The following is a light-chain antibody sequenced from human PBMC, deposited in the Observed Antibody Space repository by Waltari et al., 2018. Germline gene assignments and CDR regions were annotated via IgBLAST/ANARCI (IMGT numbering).Light chain of an antibody. CDR2: EDD. V-gene: IGLV6-57*01. CDR3: QSYNDTNVI. Sequence: NFMLTQPHSVSGSPGQTVTISCTRSGASIAINYVQWYQQRPGSSPTVIIFEDDQRPSGVPDRFSGSTDSPSASASLTISGLQAEDEADYYCQSYNDTNVIFGGGTKLTVL. J-gene: IGLJ2*01. CDR1: GASIAINY.